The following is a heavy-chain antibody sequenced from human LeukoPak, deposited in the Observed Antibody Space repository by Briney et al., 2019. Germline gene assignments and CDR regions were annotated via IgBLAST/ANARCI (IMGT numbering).Heavy chain of an antibody. CDR3: ARAQSYDFWSGYYTGGNY. D-gene: IGHD3-3*01. V-gene: IGHV3-30-3*01. CDR2: ISYDGSNK. J-gene: IGHJ4*02. Sequence: GGSLRLSCAASGFTFSSDAMSWVRQAPGKGLEWVAVISYDGSNKYYADSVKGRFTISRDNSKNTLYLQMNSLRAEDTAVYYCARAQSYDFWSGYYTGGNYWGQGTLVTVSS. CDR1: GFTFSSDA.